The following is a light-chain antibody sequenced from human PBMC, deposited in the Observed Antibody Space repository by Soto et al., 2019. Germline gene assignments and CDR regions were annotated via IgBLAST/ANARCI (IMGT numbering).Light chain of an antibody. CDR3: QQYNSWPRP. Sequence: IVMTQSPATLSVSPGERATLSCRASQSVSSNLAWYQQKPGQAPRLLIYGASTRATGIPARFSGSGSGTESTLTISTLQSEDFAVYYCQQYNSWPRPFGQGTKVEIK. J-gene: IGKJ1*01. CDR1: QSVSSN. V-gene: IGKV3-15*01. CDR2: GAS.